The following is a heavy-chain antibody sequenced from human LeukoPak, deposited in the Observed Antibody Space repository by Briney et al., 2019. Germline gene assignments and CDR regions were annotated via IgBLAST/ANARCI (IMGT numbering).Heavy chain of an antibody. CDR3: ARAIITMVRGVTVAAAFDI. CDR1: GGTFSSYA. J-gene: IGHJ3*02. CDR2: IIPIFGTA. Sequence: ASVKVSCKASGGTFSSYAISWVRQAPGQGLEWMGRIIPIFGTANYAQKFQGRVTITTDESTSTAYMELSSLRSEDTAVYYCARAIITMVRGVTVAAAFDIWGQGTMVTVSS. D-gene: IGHD3-10*01. V-gene: IGHV1-69*05.